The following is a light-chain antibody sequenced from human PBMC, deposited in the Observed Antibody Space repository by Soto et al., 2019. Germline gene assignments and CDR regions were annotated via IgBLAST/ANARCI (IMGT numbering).Light chain of an antibody. CDR2: DAS. J-gene: IGKJ4*01. V-gene: IGKV3-15*01. Sequence: EIVMTQSPATLSVSPGEGATHSCKASQNVYNNLAWYQQRPGQPPRLLIYDASTRATGISARFSGSGYGTEFTLIIFSLQSEDFAVYFCQQCRNWPLTFGGGTKVDIK. CDR3: QQCRNWPLT. CDR1: QNVYNN.